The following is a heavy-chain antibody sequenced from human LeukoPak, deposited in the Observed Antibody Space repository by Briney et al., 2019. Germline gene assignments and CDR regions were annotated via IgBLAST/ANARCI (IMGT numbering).Heavy chain of an antibody. V-gene: IGHV3-7*01. Sequence: GGSLRLSCAASGFAFSSYWMSWVRQAPGKGLEWVANIKQDGSEKYYVDSVKGRFTISRDNAKNSLYLQMNSLRAEDTAVYYCARDVDSSGRNLFWFDPWGQGTLVTVSS. D-gene: IGHD6-19*01. J-gene: IGHJ5*02. CDR2: IKQDGSEK. CDR1: GFAFSSYW. CDR3: ARDVDSSGRNLFWFDP.